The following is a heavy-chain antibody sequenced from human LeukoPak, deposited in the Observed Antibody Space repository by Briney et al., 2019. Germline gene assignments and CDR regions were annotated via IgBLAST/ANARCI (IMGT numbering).Heavy chain of an antibody. D-gene: IGHD3-10*01. CDR3: AGITMVQGVLDY. J-gene: IGHJ4*02. Sequence: PSETLSLTRTVSGGSISSYYWSWVRQPPGKGLEWIGYIYYSGSTNHNPSLKSRVTISVDTSKNQFSLKLSSVTAADTAVYYCAGITMVQGVLDYWGQGTLVTVSS. CDR1: GGSISSYY. CDR2: IYYSGST. V-gene: IGHV4-59*01.